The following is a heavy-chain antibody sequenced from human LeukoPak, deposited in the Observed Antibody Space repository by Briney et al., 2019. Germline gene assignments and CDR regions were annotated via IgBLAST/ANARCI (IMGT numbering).Heavy chain of an antibody. CDR1: GYSISSGYY. J-gene: IGHJ4*02. CDR2: INHSGST. D-gene: IGHD3-10*01. Sequence: SETLSLTCTVSGYSISSGYYWSWIRQPPGKGLEWIGEINHSGSTNYNPSLKSRVTISVDTSKNQFSLKLSSVTAADTAVYYCASPYYYGSGSYPYWGQGTLVTVSS. V-gene: IGHV4-38-2*02. CDR3: ASPYYYGSGSYPY.